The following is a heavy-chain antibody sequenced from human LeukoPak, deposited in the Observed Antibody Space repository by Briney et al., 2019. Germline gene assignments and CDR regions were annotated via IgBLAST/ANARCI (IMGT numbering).Heavy chain of an antibody. CDR1: GYSFITYW. CDR2: IYPGDSDT. Sequence: GESLKISCKGSGYSFITYWIGWVRQMPGKGLERMGIIYPGDSDTRYSPSFQGQVTISADKSISTAYLQWSSLKASDTAMYYCARTYCGGDCYYSYFDYWGQGTLVTVSS. CDR3: ARTYCGGDCYYSYFDY. V-gene: IGHV5-51*01. J-gene: IGHJ4*02. D-gene: IGHD2-21*02.